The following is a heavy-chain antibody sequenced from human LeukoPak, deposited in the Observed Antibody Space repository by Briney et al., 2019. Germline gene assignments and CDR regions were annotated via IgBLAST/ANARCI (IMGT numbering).Heavy chain of an antibody. CDR2: INPNNGGT. D-gene: IGHD3-9*01. CDR1: GYTFTGYY. V-gene: IGHV1-2*02. Sequence: ASMKVSCKASGYTFTGYYMHWVRQAPGQGLEWMGWINPNNGGTNYAQKFQGRVTMTRDMSISTAYMELSRLRSDDTAVYYCAREGRDILTGSFDYWGQGTLVTVSS. CDR3: AREGRDILTGSFDY. J-gene: IGHJ4*02.